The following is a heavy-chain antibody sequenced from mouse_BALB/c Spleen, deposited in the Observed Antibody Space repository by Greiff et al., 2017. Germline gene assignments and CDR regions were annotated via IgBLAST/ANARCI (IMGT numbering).Heavy chain of an antibody. CDR3: ARSRGSSYLDY. CDR1: GFNIKDTY. D-gene: IGHD1-1*01. J-gene: IGHJ2*01. V-gene: IGHV14-3*02. Sequence: EVKLQESGAELVKPGASVKLSCTASGFNIKDTYMHWVKQRPEQGLEWIGRIDPANGNTKYDPKFQGKATITADTSSNTAYLQLSSLTSEDTAVYYCARSRGSSYLDYWGQGTTLTVSS. CDR2: IDPANGNT.